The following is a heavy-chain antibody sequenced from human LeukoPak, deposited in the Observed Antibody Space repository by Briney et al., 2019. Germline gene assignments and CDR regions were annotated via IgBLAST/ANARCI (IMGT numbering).Heavy chain of an antibody. CDR3: ALSLAYWYFDL. J-gene: IGHJ2*01. V-gene: IGHV1-2*06. Sequence: ASVKVSCKASGYTFTGYYMHWVRQAPGQGLEWMGRINPNSGGTSYAQKFQGRVTMTRDTSTSTVYMELSSLRSEDTAVYYCALSLAYWYFDLWGRGTLVTVSS. CDR2: INPNSGGT. CDR1: GYTFTGYY.